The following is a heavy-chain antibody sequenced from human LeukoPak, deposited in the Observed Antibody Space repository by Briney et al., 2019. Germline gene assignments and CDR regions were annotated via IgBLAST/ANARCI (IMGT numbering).Heavy chain of an antibody. CDR2: IHQSGST. Sequence: PSETLSLTCAIYGGSFGTHSWTWIRQPPGKGLEWVGEIHQSGSTNYNPSLRSRVIISVDTSKNQFSVRLRSATAADTAMYFCTRGNMSPGSFHGMDVWGQGTMVT. CDR1: GGSFGTHS. CDR3: TRGNMSPGSFHGMDV. D-gene: IGHD2-21*01. V-gene: IGHV4-34*01. J-gene: IGHJ6*02.